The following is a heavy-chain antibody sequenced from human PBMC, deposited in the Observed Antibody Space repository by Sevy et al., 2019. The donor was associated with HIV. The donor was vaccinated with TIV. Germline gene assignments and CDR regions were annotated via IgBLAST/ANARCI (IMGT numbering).Heavy chain of an antibody. Sequence: GGSVRLSCAASGFTFSTYHMEWVRQAPGKGLQWVSSISPNNDYIYYADSVRGRFANSRDNAKNSLYLQMNSLRAEDTAIYYCVTLTGRGYGRFYFDYWGQGILVTVSS. CDR3: VTLTGRGYGRFYFDY. CDR2: ISPNNDYI. D-gene: IGHD1-20*01. CDR1: GFTFSTYH. J-gene: IGHJ4*02. V-gene: IGHV3-21*01.